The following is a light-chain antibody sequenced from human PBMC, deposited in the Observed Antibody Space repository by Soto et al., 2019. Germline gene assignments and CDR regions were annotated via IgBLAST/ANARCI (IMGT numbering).Light chain of an antibody. Sequence: QSALTQPASVSGPPGQSITISCTGTSSDVGAYNYVSWYQHHPGKAPRLVIYDVTKRPSGISDRFSGSKSGNTASLTISGLLAEDAAYYYCTSDTSISSDVFGTGTKLTVL. CDR2: DVT. CDR1: SSDVGAYNY. J-gene: IGLJ1*01. V-gene: IGLV2-14*01. CDR3: TSDTSISSDV.